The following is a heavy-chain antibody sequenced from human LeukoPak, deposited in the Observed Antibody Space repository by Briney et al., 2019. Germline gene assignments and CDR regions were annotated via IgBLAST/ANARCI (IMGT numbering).Heavy chain of an antibody. J-gene: IGHJ4*02. CDR1: GGTFSSYA. CDR2: IIPIFGTA. D-gene: IGHD3-10*01. V-gene: IGHV1-69*05. CDR3: AREFGVRGVMPYYFDY. Sequence: SVKVSCKASGGTFSSYAISWVRQAPGQGREWMGRIIPIFGTANYAQKFQGRVTITTDESTSTAYMELSSLRSEDTAVYYCAREFGVRGVMPYYFDYWGQGTLVTVSS.